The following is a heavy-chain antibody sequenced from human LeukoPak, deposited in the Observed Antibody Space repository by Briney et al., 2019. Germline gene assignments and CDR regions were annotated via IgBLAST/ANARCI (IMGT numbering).Heavy chain of an antibody. Sequence: GGSLRLSCAASGFTFDDYGMHWVRQAPGKGLEWVSSISWNSGTIGYADSVKGRFTISRDNAKNSLCLQMNSLRAEDTALYYCAKGRYSSGWDFDYCGQGTLVTVSS. CDR3: AKGRYSSGWDFDY. D-gene: IGHD6-19*01. CDR1: GFTFDDYG. V-gene: IGHV3-9*01. CDR2: ISWNSGTI. J-gene: IGHJ4*02.